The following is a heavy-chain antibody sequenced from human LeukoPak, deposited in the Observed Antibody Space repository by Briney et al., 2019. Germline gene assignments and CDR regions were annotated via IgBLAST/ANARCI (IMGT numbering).Heavy chain of an antibody. CDR2: ISAYNGNT. V-gene: IGHV1-18*01. Sequence: ASVNVSCKASGYTFTSYGISWVRQAPGQGLEWMGWISAYNGNTNYAQKLQGRVTMTTDTSTSTAYMELRSLRSDDTAVYYCARDLGDYYYDSSGYYYYFDYWGQGTLVTVSS. CDR1: GYTFTSYG. D-gene: IGHD3-22*01. J-gene: IGHJ4*02. CDR3: ARDLGDYYYDSSGYYYYFDY.